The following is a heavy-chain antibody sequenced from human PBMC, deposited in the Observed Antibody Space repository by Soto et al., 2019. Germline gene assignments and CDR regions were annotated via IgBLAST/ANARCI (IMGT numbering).Heavy chain of an antibody. CDR1: GFTFRDYA. Sequence: GGSLRLSCTVSGFTFRDYAVNWARQAPGKGLEWVGFIRSKAYGEIPEYAASVKGRFTIFRDDSKAIAYLQMNSLKTEDTAVYYCGGSFLSGPDYWGQGTLVTVSS. CDR2: IRSKAYGEIP. D-gene: IGHD3-3*01. CDR3: GGSFLSGPDY. V-gene: IGHV3-49*04. J-gene: IGHJ4*02.